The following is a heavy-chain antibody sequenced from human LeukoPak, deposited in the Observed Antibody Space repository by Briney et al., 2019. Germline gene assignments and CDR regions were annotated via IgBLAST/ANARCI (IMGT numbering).Heavy chain of an antibody. CDR1: GYTFTRYD. D-gene: IGHD1-26*01. CDR3: ARGPDSGSYQPGGYWFDP. CDR2: MNPNSGNT. J-gene: IGHJ5*02. Sequence: ASVKVSCKASGYTFTRYDINWVRQATGQGLEWMGWMNPNSGNTDYAQKFQGRVTITRNTSIGTAYMELSSLRSEDTAVYYCARGPDSGSYQPGGYWFDPWGQGTLVTVSS. V-gene: IGHV1-8*01.